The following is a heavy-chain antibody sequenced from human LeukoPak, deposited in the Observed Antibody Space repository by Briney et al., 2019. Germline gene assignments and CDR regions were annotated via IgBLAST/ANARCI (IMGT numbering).Heavy chain of an antibody. CDR3: ASEDTAMYTFDY. Sequence: KTSETLSLTCTVSGGSISSYYWSWIRQPPGKGLEWIGYIYYSGSTNYNPSLKSRVTISVDTPKNQFSLKLSSVTAADTAVYYCASEDTAMYTFDYWGQGTLVTVSS. CDR2: IYYSGST. J-gene: IGHJ4*02. V-gene: IGHV4-59*12. D-gene: IGHD5-18*01. CDR1: GGSISSYY.